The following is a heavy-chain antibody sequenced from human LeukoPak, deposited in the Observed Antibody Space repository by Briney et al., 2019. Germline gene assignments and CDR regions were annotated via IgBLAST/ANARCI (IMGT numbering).Heavy chain of an antibody. J-gene: IGHJ5*02. D-gene: IGHD3-10*01. V-gene: IGHV4-34*01. Sequence: SETLSLTCAVYGGSFSGYYWSWIRQPPGKGLEWIGEINHSGSTNYNPSLKSRVTISVDTSKNQFSLKLSSVTAADTAVYYCARAPRIRSGSYGGRGREHWFDPWGQGTLVTVSS. CDR1: GGSFSGYY. CDR2: INHSGST. CDR3: ARAPRIRSGSYGGRGREHWFDP.